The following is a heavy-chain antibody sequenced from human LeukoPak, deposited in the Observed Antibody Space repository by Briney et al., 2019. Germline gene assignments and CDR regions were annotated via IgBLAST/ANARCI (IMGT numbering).Heavy chain of an antibody. J-gene: IGHJ4*02. CDR3: GRVGVGAVAGNYLDY. CDR1: GFTVSTNY. CDR2: IYRDGST. Sequence: GGSLRLSCAASGFTVSTNYMSWVRQAPGKGLDWVSIIYRDGSTFYADSVKGRFTISRHNSENTLYLQMNSLRPEDTAVYYCGRVGVGAVAGNYLDYWGQGTLVTVSS. D-gene: IGHD6-19*01. V-gene: IGHV3-53*04.